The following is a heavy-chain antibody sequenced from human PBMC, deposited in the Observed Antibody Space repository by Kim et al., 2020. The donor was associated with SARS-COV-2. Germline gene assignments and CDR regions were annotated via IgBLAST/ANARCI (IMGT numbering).Heavy chain of an antibody. Sequence: GGSLRLSCAASGFTFSSYWMSWVRQAPGKGLEWVANIKQDGSEKYYVDSVKGRFTISRDNAKNSLYLQMNSLRAEDTAVYYCARWRAYDSSGYYLPYYYYYGMDVWGQGTTVTVSS. CDR3: ARWRAYDSSGYYLPYYYYYGMDV. J-gene: IGHJ6*02. CDR2: IKQDGSEK. V-gene: IGHV3-7*01. CDR1: GFTFSSYW. D-gene: IGHD3-22*01.